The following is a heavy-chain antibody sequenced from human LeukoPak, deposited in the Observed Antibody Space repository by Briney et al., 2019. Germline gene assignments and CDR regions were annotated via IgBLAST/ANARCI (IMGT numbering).Heavy chain of an antibody. J-gene: IGHJ4*02. CDR2: ISSSGSTI. CDR3: AKQGGTYYDSSGYYY. CDR1: GFTFSSYE. V-gene: IGHV3-48*03. D-gene: IGHD3-22*01. Sequence: PGGSLRLSCAASGFTFSSYEMNWVRQAPGKGLEWVSYISSSGSTIYYADSVKGRFTISRDNSKNTLYLQMNSLRAEDTAVYYCAKQGGTYYDSSGYYYWGQGTLVTVSS.